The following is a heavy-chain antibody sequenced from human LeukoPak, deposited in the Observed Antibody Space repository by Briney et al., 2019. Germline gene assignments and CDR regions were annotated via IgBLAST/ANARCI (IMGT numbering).Heavy chain of an antibody. CDR2: IYSGGST. Sequence: GGSLRLSCAASGFTVNNNYMRWIRQAPGKRLEWVSLIYSGGSTSYADSVKGRFTISRDSSKNTLYLQMNSLRAEDTAVYYCARHEGGFGEKSGGTVGWFDPWGQGTLVTVSS. CDR3: ARHEGGFGEKSGGTVGWFDP. V-gene: IGHV3-66*04. J-gene: IGHJ5*02. D-gene: IGHD3-10*01. CDR1: GFTVNNNY.